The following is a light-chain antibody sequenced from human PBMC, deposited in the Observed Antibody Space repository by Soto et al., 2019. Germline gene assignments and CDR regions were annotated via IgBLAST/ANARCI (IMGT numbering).Light chain of an antibody. Sequence: QLVLTQPASLSASPGASASLTCTLRSDSNVGSYRIYWYQQRPGSPPQYLLRYMSDSDKQQASGVPSRFSGSKDVSANAGILLISGLQSEDEADYYCIIWRTSAYVFGTGTKLTVL. J-gene: IGLJ1*01. CDR1: SDSNVGSYR. CDR3: IIWRTSAYV. V-gene: IGLV5-45*01. CDR2: YMSDSDK.